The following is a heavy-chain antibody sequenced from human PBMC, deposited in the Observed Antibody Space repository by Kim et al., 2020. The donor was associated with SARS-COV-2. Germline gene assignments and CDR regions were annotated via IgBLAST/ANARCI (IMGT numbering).Heavy chain of an antibody. Sequence: DAVKGRFPISRHNSKNTLYLQMTSLRAEDTAVYYCARDGGGSLYYYGMDVWGQGTTVTVSS. J-gene: IGHJ6*02. D-gene: IGHD1-26*01. V-gene: IGHV3-30*07. CDR3: ARDGGGSLYYYGMDV.